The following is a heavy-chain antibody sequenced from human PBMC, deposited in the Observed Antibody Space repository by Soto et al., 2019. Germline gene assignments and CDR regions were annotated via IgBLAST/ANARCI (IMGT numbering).Heavy chain of an antibody. CDR1: GYTFTSYA. CDR3: ARTSPPNYDILTGYYPPPDYYYSMDV. D-gene: IGHD3-9*01. Sequence: GASVKVSCKASGYTFTSYAMHWVRQAPGQRLEWMGWINAGNGNTKYSQKFQGRVTITRDTSATTAYMELSSLRSEDTAVYYCARTSPPNYDILTGYYPPPDYYYSMDVWGNGTTVTVSS. J-gene: IGHJ6*03. CDR2: INAGNGNT. V-gene: IGHV1-3*01.